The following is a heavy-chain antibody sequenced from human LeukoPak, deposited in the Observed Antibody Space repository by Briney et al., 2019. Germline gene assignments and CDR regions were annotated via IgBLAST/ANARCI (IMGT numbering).Heavy chain of an antibody. CDR2: IYYSGST. Sequence: SETLSLTCTVSGGSISGSTYYWGWIRQTPGKGLEWIGSIYYSGSTNYNPSLKSRVTISVDTSKNQFSLKLSSVTAADTAVYYCARRYGSGSSGTFDYWGQGTLVTVSS. CDR1: GGSISGSTYY. J-gene: IGHJ4*02. CDR3: ARRYGSGSSGTFDY. V-gene: IGHV4-39*07. D-gene: IGHD3-10*01.